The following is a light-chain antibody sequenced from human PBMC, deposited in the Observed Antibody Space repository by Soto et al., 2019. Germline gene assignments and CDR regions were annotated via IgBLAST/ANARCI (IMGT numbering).Light chain of an antibody. V-gene: IGKV3-15*01. J-gene: IGKJ1*01. CDR2: DAS. CDR3: QQYNNWWT. Sequence: EIVMTQSPATLSVSPGERATLSCRASQSVSSNSAWYQQKPGQAPRLLMYDASTRATGIPARFSGSGSGTEFSLTISSLQSEDFVVYYCQQYNNWWTFGQGTKVDNK. CDR1: QSVSSN.